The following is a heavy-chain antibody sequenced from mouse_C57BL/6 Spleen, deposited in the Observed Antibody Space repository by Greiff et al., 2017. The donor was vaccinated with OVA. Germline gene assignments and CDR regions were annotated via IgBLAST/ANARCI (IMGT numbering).Heavy chain of an antibody. V-gene: IGHV1-22*01. CDR2: INPNNGGP. D-gene: IGHD2-1*01. CDR3: ARSPIYYGNYFDY. J-gene: IGHJ2*01. CDR1: GYTFTDSN. Sequence: VQLQQSGPELVKPGASVKMSCKASGYTFTDSNMHWVKQSHGKSLEWIGYINPNNGGPSYNQKFKGKATLTVTKSSSTAYKELRNLTSEDSAVYYCARSPIYYGNYFDYWGQGTTLTVSS.